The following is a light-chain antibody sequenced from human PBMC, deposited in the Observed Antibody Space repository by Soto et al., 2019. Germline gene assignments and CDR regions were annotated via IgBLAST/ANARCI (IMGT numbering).Light chain of an antibody. CDR2: AAS. CDR3: QQSYSTHHT. V-gene: IGKV1-39*01. Sequence: DIQMTQSPSSLSASVGDRVTITCRASQSISSYLNWYQQKPGKAPKLLIYAASSLQSGVPSRFSGSGSGTDFPLTISRLQPEDFATYYCQQSYSTHHTFGQGTKLEIK. J-gene: IGKJ2*01. CDR1: QSISSY.